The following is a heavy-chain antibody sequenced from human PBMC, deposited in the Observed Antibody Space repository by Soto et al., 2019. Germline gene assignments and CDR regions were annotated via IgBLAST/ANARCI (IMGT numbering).Heavy chain of an antibody. D-gene: IGHD3-10*01. J-gene: IGHJ5*02. CDR1: GYSFTTHG. CDR2: ISTYDGKT. Sequence: ASVKVSCKASGYSFTTHGITWVRQAPGQGLEWMGLISTYDGKTTYAEKIQGRITLTRDTSTSTAYRELKDLRSDDTAVYFCARVFSRRHYPPHWFDPWGQGTLVTVSS. CDR3: ARVFSRRHYPPHWFDP. V-gene: IGHV1-18*01.